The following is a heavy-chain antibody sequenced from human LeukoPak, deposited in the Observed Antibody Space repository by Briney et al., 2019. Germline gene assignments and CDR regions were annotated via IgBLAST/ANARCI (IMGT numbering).Heavy chain of an antibody. Sequence: GGSLRLSCSASGFTFRNYAMYWVRQAPGKGLEYVSGINSNGGSTYYADTVKGRFTISRDNSKNTLYLQVSSLRPEDTAVHYCVKGGLYTKSSRGAFDIWGQGT. D-gene: IGHD6-6*01. CDR3: VKGGLYTKSSRGAFDI. CDR2: INSNGGST. CDR1: GFTFRNYA. J-gene: IGHJ3*02. V-gene: IGHV3-64D*09.